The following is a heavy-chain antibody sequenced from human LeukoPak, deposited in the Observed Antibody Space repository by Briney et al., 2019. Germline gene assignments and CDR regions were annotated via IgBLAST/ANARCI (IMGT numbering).Heavy chain of an antibody. CDR3: ARGRGGSGKRPYGMDV. CDR2: INHSGST. Sequence: SETLSLTCAVYGGSFSGYYWSWIRQPPGKGLEWSGEINHSGSTNYNPSLKRRVTISVDTSKNQFSLKLSSVTAAYTAVYYCARGRGGSGKRPYGMDVWGQGTTVTVSS. J-gene: IGHJ6*02. V-gene: IGHV4-34*01. D-gene: IGHD3-10*01. CDR1: GGSFSGYY.